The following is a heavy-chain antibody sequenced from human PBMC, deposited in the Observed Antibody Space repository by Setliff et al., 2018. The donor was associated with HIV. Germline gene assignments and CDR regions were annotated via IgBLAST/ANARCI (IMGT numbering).Heavy chain of an antibody. CDR2: VNTDGNSK. D-gene: IGHD3-22*01. CDR1: GFSFDRFW. CDR3: AKAIEDYYDSTGLDY. J-gene: IGHJ4*02. V-gene: IGHV3-74*01. Sequence: GGSLRLSCAASGFSFDRFWMHWVRQAPGKGLEWASRVNTDGNSKTYADSVKDRFTISRDNTKNTLSLQMNSLGAEDTAIYYCAKAIEDYYDSTGLDYWGQGTLVTVSS.